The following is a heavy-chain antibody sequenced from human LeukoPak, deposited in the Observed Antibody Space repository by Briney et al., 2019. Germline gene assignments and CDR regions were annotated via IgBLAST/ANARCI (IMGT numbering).Heavy chain of an antibody. D-gene: IGHD1-26*01. CDR3: ARGGSGSYGSHFDY. CDR2: IGTAGDT. CDR1: GFTFSSYD. Sequence: PGGSLRLSCAASGFTFSSYDMHWVRQATGKGLEWVSAIGTAGDTYYPGSVKGRFTISRENAKNSLYLQMNSLRAGDTAVYYCARGGSGSYGSHFDYWGQGTLVTVSS. J-gene: IGHJ4*02. V-gene: IGHV3-13*01.